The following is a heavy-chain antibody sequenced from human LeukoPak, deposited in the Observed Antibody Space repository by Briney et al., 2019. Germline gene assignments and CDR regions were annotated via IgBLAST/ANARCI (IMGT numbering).Heavy chain of an antibody. CDR1: GFTFSSYG. CDR3: ANRYCSSTSCYKKAY. CDR2: IRYDGSNK. V-gene: IGHV3-30*02. J-gene: IGHJ4*02. D-gene: IGHD2-2*02. Sequence: GGSLRLSCAASGFTFSSYGMHWVRQAPGKGLEWVAFIRYDGSNKYYADSVKGRFTISRDNSKNTLYLQMNSLRAEDTAVYYCANRYCSSTSCYKKAYWGQGTLVTVSS.